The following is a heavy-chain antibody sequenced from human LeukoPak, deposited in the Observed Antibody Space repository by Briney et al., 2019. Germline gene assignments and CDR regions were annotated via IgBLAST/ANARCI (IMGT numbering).Heavy chain of an antibody. CDR3: ANADAGYLNSGSYQFDY. CDR1: GGTFSSYA. CDR2: IIPIFGTA. D-gene: IGHD1-26*01. Sequence: SVKVSCKASGGTFSSYAISWVRQAPGQGLEWMGGIIPIFGTANYAQKFQGRVTITTDESTSTAYMELSSLRSEDTAVYYCANADAGYLNSGSYQFDYWGQGTLVTVSS. J-gene: IGHJ4*02. V-gene: IGHV1-69*05.